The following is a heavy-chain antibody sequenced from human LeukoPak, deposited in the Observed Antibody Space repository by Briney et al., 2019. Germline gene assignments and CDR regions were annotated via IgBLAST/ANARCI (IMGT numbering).Heavy chain of an antibody. CDR3: AGDIAAVNIPGSRLDP. CDR1: GGSISSYY. Sequence: SETLSLTCTVSGGSISSYYWSWIRQPPGKGLEWIGYISYSGITNYNPSLKSRVTISVDTSKNQFSLRLRSVTAADTAVYFCAGDIAAVNIPGSRLDPWGQGTLVTVSS. J-gene: IGHJ5*02. CDR2: ISYSGIT. D-gene: IGHD6-13*01. V-gene: IGHV4-59*08.